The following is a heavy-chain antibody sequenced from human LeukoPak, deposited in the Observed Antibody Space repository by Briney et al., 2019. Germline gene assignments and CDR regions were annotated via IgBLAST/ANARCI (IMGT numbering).Heavy chain of an antibody. CDR3: ARGWPGNYYGMDV. CDR1: GFTVSSNY. Sequence: GGSLRLSCAASGFTVSSNYMSWVRQAPGKGLEWVSVIYSGGSTYYADSVKGRFTISRDNSKNTLYLQMNSLRAEDTAVYYCARGWPGNYYGMDVWGQGTTVTVSS. J-gene: IGHJ6*02. CDR2: IYSGGST. V-gene: IGHV3-53*01. D-gene: IGHD2-15*01.